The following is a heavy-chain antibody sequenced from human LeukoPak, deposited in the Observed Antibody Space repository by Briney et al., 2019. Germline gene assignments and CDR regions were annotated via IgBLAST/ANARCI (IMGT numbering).Heavy chain of an antibody. Sequence: GASVKVSCKASGYTFTGYYMHWVRQAPGQGLEWMGWINPNSGGTNYVQKFQGRVTMTRDTSISTAHMELSRLRSDDTAVYYCARDISSGWYGYWGQGTLVTVSS. CDR2: INPNSGGT. D-gene: IGHD6-19*01. CDR1: GYTFTGYY. J-gene: IGHJ4*02. V-gene: IGHV1-2*02. CDR3: ARDISSGWYGY.